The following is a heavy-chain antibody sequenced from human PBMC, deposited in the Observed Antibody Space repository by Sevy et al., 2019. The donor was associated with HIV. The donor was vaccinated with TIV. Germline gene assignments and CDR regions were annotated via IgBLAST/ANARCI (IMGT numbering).Heavy chain of an antibody. CDR2: MHSGGNT. CDR3: ARDTGKNY. CDR1: GASITTYY. Sequence: SETLSLTCTVSGASITTYYWSWFRQPAGKRLEWIGRMHSGGNTNYNPSLQGRVTMSLDTSKNQFSLTLDFVTAADAAVYYCARDTGKNYWGQGILVTVSS. V-gene: IGHV4-4*07. D-gene: IGHD2-8*02. J-gene: IGHJ4*02.